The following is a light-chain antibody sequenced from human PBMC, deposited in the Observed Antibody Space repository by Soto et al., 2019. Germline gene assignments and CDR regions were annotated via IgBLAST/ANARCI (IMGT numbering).Light chain of an antibody. CDR2: DAS. V-gene: IGKV3-20*01. CDR1: QTVPSRY. CDR3: LQFAISPKT. Sequence: EIVLTQSPGTLSLSPGERATLSCRASQTVPSRYLAWYQQKAGQAPRLLVFDASTRATGIPDRFSGSGSGTDFTLTISRLEPEDFAVYYCLQFAISPKTFGQGTKVDIK. J-gene: IGKJ1*01.